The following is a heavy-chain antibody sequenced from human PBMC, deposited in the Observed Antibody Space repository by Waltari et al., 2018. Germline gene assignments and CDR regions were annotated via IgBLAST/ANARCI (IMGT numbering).Heavy chain of an antibody. D-gene: IGHD3-3*01. CDR1: GGSFSGYY. CDR3: ARGDFWSGYYPGFDYYYYYMDV. CDR2: INHSGST. J-gene: IGHJ6*03. Sequence: QVQLQQWGAGLLKPSETLSLTCAVYGGSFSGYYWSWIRQPPGKGLEWIGEINHSGSTNYNPSLKSRVTISVATSKNQFSLKLSSVTAADTAVYYCARGDFWSGYYPGFDYYYYYMDVWGKGTTVTVSS. V-gene: IGHV4-34*01.